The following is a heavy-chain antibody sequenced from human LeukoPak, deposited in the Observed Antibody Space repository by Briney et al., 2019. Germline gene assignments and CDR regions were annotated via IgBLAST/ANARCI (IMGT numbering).Heavy chain of an antibody. D-gene: IGHD2-15*01. CDR2: ISFDGRNG. CDR3: AKHGLPLVVISAPLDY. CDR1: GFIFSNYG. Sequence: PGGSLRLSCAASGFIFSNYGMNWVRQAPGKGLEWVAIISFDGRNGYYAESAKGRFTISRDNSKNTLYLQMNSLRAEDTAVYYCAKHGLPLVVISAPLDYWGQGTLVTVSS. J-gene: IGHJ4*02. V-gene: IGHV3-30*18.